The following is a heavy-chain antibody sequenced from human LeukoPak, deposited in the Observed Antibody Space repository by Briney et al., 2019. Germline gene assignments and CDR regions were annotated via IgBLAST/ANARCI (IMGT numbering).Heavy chain of an antibody. CDR3: ASAGSRGAFDI. J-gene: IGHJ3*02. D-gene: IGHD6-13*01. CDR1: GFTFSSYA. CDR2: ITASGGST. V-gene: IGHV3-23*01. Sequence: PGGSLRLSCAASGFTFSSYALSWVRQAPGKGLEWVSAITASGGSTYYADSVKGRFTISRDNSKNTLDLQMNSLRAEDTAVYYCASAGSRGAFDIWGQGTVVTVSS.